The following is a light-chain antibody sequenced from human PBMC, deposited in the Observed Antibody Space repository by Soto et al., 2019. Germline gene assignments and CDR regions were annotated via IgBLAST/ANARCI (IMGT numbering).Light chain of an antibody. Sequence: QSVLTQPPSVSGAPGQRVTISCTGSSSNIGAGYDVHWYQQVPGTAPKLLIYGNSNRPSGVPDRFSDSKSGTSASLAITGLQADDEADYYCQSYDSSLSGSVFGGGTKLTVL. V-gene: IGLV1-40*01. CDR1: SSNIGAGYD. CDR3: QSYDSSLSGSV. CDR2: GNS. J-gene: IGLJ2*01.